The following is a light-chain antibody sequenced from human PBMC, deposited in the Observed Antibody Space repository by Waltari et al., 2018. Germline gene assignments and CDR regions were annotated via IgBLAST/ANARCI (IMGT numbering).Light chain of an antibody. CDR1: TNDIGTYDY. CDR3: SSYTSTSTLVV. CDR2: DLS. V-gene: IGLV2-14*03. Sequence: QSALTQPASVSGSPGQSITISCSGTTNDIGTYDYVSWYQHHPGKAPKLIIYDLSHRPSGVSSRFSGSKSGNTASRTVSGLQAEDEADYYCSSYTSTSTLVVFGGGTKLTVL. J-gene: IGLJ2*01.